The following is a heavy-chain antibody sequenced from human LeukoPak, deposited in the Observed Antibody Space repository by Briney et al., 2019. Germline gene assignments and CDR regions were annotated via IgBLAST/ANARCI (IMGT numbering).Heavy chain of an antibody. CDR3: ARGISSDWYSDY. D-gene: IGHD6-19*01. V-gene: IGHV4-34*01. Sequence: SETLSLTCGVYGASFSGSYWTWVRQPPGKGLEWIGEINHGGSTNYNPSLKSRVTISVDTSNNQFSLKLSSVTAADTAVYYCARGISSDWYSDYWGQGTLVTVSS. CDR2: INHGGST. CDR1: GASFSGSY. J-gene: IGHJ4*02.